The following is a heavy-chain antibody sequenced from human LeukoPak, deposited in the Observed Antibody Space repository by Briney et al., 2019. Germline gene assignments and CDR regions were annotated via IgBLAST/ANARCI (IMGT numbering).Heavy chain of an antibody. J-gene: IGHJ4*02. CDR2: ISGSGGST. CDR3: AKDLIAYSYGHAGRSNFDY. V-gene: IGHV3-23*01. Sequence: GGSLRLSCTASGFTFGDYGMSWFRQAPGKGLEWVSGISGSGGSTYYADSVKGHFTISRDNSKNTLYLQMNSLRAEDTAIYYCAKDLIAYSYGHAGRSNFDYWGQGTLVTVSS. D-gene: IGHD5-18*01. CDR1: GFTFGDYG.